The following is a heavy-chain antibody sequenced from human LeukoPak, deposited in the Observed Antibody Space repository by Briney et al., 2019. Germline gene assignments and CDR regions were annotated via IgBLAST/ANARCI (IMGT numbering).Heavy chain of an antibody. D-gene: IGHD2-2*01. CDR3: AREEGYCSSTSCYRAFDY. CDR2: IYYSGST. J-gene: IGHJ4*02. V-gene: IGHV4-30-4*08. Sequence: PSQTLSLTRTVSGGSISSGDYYWSWIRQPPGKGLEWIGYIYYSGSTYYNPSLKSRVTISVDTSKNQFSLKLSSVTAADTAVYYCAREEGYCSSTSCYRAFDYWGQGTLVTVSS. CDR1: GGSISSGDYY.